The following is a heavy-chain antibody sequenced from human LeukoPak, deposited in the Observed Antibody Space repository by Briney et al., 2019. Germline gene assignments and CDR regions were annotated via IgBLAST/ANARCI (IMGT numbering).Heavy chain of an antibody. V-gene: IGHV4-4*02. J-gene: IGHJ6*02. CDR1: GGSISSSNW. D-gene: IGHD3-10*01. CDR3: ARDKGYGSGRLWAWMGV. CDR2: IYHSGST. Sequence: SGTLSLTCAVSGGSISSSNWWSWVRQPPGKGLEWIGEIYHSGSTNYNPSLKSRVTISVDKSKNQFSLKLSSVTAADTAVYYCARDKGYGSGRLWAWMGVWGQGTTVTVSS.